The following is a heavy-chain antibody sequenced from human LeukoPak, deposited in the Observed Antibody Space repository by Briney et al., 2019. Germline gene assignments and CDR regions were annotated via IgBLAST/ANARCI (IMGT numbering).Heavy chain of an antibody. CDR1: GFTFSSHA. CDR3: AKVPSLSVPDAYLDY. J-gene: IGHJ4*02. CDR2: ISGSGGST. D-gene: IGHD2-2*01. V-gene: IGHV3-23*01. Sequence: GGSLRLSCAAYGFTFSSHAMGWVRQAPGKGLEWDSAISGSGGSTYYAGSVQGRFTISRDNSKNTLYLQMNSLRAEDTAVYYCAKVPSLSVPDAYLDYWGQGTLVTVSS.